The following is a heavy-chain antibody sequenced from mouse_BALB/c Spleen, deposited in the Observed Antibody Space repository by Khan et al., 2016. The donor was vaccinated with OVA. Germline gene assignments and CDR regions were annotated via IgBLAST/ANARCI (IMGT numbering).Heavy chain of an antibody. CDR3: AGGITTATDYAMDY. CDR1: GFSLTSYG. V-gene: IGHV2-9*02. D-gene: IGHD1-1*01. CDR2: IWAGGST. Sequence: QVQLKQSGPGLVAPSQSLSITCTVSGFSLTSYGIHWVRQPPGKGLEWLGVIWAGGSTNYNSPLMSRLSITKDNSTSQVFLKMNSLQTDDTAMYXSAGGITTATDYAMDYWGQGTSVTVSS. J-gene: IGHJ4*01.